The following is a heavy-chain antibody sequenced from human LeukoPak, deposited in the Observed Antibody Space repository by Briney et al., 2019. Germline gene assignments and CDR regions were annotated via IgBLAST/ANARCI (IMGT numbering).Heavy chain of an antibody. Sequence: GGSLRLSCVASGFAVSSKYMSWIRQAPGKGLEWVSAISGSGGSTYYADSVKGRFTISRDNSKNTLHLQMNSLRAEDTAVYYCAKDGRWFGTDAFDIWGQGTMVTVSS. CDR1: GFAVSSKY. J-gene: IGHJ3*02. V-gene: IGHV3-23*01. CDR2: ISGSGGST. D-gene: IGHD3-10*01. CDR3: AKDGRWFGTDAFDI.